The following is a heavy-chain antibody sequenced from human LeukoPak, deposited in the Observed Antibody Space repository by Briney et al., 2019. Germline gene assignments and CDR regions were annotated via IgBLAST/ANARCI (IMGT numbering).Heavy chain of an antibody. V-gene: IGHV1-69*05. CDR1: GGTFSSYA. Sequence: SVKVSCKASGGTFSSYAISWVRQAPGRGLEWMGGIIPIFGTANYAQKFQGRATITTDESTSTAYMELSSLRSEDTAVYYCATLERWPNPWDFQHWGQGTLVTVSS. D-gene: IGHD5-24*01. CDR3: ATLERWPNPWDFQH. J-gene: IGHJ1*01. CDR2: IIPIFGTA.